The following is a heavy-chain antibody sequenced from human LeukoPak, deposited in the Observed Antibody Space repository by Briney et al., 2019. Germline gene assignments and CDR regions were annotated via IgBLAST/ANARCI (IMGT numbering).Heavy chain of an antibody. CDR3: AKDGVIAAAGTGY. V-gene: IGHV1-46*01. D-gene: IGHD6-13*01. J-gene: IGHJ4*02. CDR2: VNPSGGST. Sequence: ASVKVSCKASGYTFTSYFMHWVRQAPGQGLEWMGLVNPSGGSTNYAQKFQGRVTMTRDMSTSTVFMELDSLRAEDTAVYYCAKDGVIAAAGTGYWGQGTLVTVSS. CDR1: GYTFTSYF.